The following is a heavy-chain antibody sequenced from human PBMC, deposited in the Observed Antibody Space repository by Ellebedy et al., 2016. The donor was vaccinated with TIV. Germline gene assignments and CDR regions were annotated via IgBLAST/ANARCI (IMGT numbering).Heavy chain of an antibody. D-gene: IGHD3-3*01. J-gene: IGHJ4*02. CDR3: ARDGGTGLDYWDY. CDR1: GDSVSSNSAA. V-gene: IGHV6-1*01. Sequence: SQTLSLTCXISGDSVSSNSAAWNWIKQSPSRGLEWLGRTYYRSKWYNDYALSVRSRITINADTSKNQFSLQLNSVSPEDTAVYYCARDGGTGLDYWDYWGQGTLVTVSS. CDR2: TYYRSKWYN.